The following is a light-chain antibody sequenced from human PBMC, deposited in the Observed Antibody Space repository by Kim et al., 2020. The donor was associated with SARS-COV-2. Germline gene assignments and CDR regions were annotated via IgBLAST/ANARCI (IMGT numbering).Light chain of an antibody. V-gene: IGKV3-15*01. CDR3: QQYNNWSLT. J-gene: IGKJ4*01. CDR1: QSVSSN. Sequence: EIVMTQSPATLSVSPGERATLSCRASQSVSSNLAWYQQKPGQAPRLLIYGASTRATGIPARFSGSGSGTEFTLTISSLQSEDFAVYYCQQYNNWSLTFGGGTKLEF. CDR2: GAS.